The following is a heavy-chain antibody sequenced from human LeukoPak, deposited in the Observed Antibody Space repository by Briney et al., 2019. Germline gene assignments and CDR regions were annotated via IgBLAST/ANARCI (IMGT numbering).Heavy chain of an antibody. D-gene: IGHD4-17*01. J-gene: IGHJ4*02. CDR3: ASTHYGDRRFGY. V-gene: IGHV4-4*07. Sequence: SETLSLTCTVSRGSISSYYRRWIRQPAGKGLEWIGRINTSGSTNYNPSLTSRVTMSVDTSKNQLSLKLSSVTAADTAVYYCASTHYGDRRFGYWGQGTLVTVSS. CDR2: INTSGST. CDR1: RGSISSYY.